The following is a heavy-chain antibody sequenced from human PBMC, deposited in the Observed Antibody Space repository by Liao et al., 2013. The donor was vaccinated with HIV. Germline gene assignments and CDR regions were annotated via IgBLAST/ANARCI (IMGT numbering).Heavy chain of an antibody. CDR3: ARGGLLRPNWFDP. V-gene: IGHV4-34*01. Sequence: QVQLQQWGAGLLKPSETLSLTCTVSGGSISAYYWSWIRQPPGKGLEWIGEINHSGSTNYNPSLKSRVTISVDTSKNQFSLKLSSVTAADTAVYYCARGGLLRPNWFDPWGQGTLVTVSS. J-gene: IGHJ5*02. D-gene: IGHD2-15*01. CDR2: INHSGST. CDR1: GGSISAYY.